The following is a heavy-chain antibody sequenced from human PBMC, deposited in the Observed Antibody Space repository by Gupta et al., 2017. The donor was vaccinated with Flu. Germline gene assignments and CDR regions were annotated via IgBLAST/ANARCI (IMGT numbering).Heavy chain of an antibody. D-gene: IGHD3-22*01. CDR2: ISSSSGYI. Sequence: PGKGLDLFSSISSSSGYIYYADSVKGRFTISRANAKNSLYLQMNSLRAEDTAVYYCARERGSSGYYYGMDVWGQGTTVTVSS. V-gene: IGHV3-21*01. CDR3: ARERGSSGYYYGMDV. J-gene: IGHJ6*02.